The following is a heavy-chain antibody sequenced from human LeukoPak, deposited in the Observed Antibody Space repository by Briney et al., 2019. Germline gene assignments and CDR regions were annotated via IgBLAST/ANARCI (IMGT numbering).Heavy chain of an antibody. V-gene: IGHV3-74*01. CDR2: IKGDGIST. CDR3: AKDHYWSIDY. Sequence: AGGCLRLSCAASGFDFSTNRMHWVRHAPGQGLVWVSRIKGDGISTNYADSVKGRFTISRDIAKNTLYLQMNSLRAEDTGVYYCAKDHYWSIDYWGRGTLVTVSS. D-gene: IGHD3-3*01. J-gene: IGHJ4*02. CDR1: GFDFSTNR.